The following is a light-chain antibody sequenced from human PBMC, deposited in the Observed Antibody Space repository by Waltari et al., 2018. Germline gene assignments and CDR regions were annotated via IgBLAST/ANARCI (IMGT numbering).Light chain of an antibody. CDR3: QSYDISHSWV. V-gene: IGLV6-57*02. J-gene: IGLJ3*02. CDR1: SGSFATSS. Sequence: NFMLTQPHSVSESPGKTVTISCTGSSGSFATSSVQWFQQRPGSAPTTVIYGNNQRPAGVPDRFSGSIDISSNSASLTISGLKTEDEAEYFCQSYDISHSWVFGGGTKLTVL. CDR2: GNN.